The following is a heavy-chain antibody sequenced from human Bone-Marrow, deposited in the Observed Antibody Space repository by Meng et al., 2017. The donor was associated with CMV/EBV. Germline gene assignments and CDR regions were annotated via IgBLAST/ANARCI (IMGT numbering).Heavy chain of an antibody. CDR3: ARDSRGFWSGYSIY. CDR1: GYTFTGYY. CDR2: INPNSGGT. J-gene: IGHJ4*02. V-gene: IGHV1-2*02. D-gene: IGHD3-3*01. Sequence: ASVKVSCKASGYTFTGYYMHWVRQAPGQGLEWMGWINPNSGGTNYAQKFQGRVTMTRDTSISTAYMELSRLRSDDTAVYYCARDSRGFWSGYSIYWGPGNLVTGAS.